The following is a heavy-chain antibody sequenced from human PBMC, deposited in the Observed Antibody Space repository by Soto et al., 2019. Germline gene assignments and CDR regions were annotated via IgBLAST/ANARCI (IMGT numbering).Heavy chain of an antibody. D-gene: IGHD2-15*01. V-gene: IGHV1-2*02. Sequence: QVQLVQSGAEVRKPGASVKVSCKASGYTFTGYYMHWVRQAPGQGLEWMGWINPNSGGTNYAQKLQGRVTMTRDPSISTAYMELSRLRSDDTAVDYCARDIDMDIVVEVAATAPGYWGQGTLVTVSS. CDR3: ARDIDMDIVVEVAATAPGY. CDR1: GYTFTGYY. CDR2: INPNSGGT. J-gene: IGHJ4*02.